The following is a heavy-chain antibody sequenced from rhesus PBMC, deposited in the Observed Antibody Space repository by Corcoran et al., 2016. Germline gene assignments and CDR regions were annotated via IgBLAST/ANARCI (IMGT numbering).Heavy chain of an antibody. CDR2: IDGDRANT. V-gene: IGHV4-73*01. CDR1: DVSITGYY. Sequence: QVKLQQWGEGLVKPSETLSLTCAVYDVSITGYYWSWIRQPPGKGLEWIGNIDGDRANTTNNPSLKNRVTISKDTSKNQFSLKLSSVTAADTAAYFCARDSGSRGNDYWGQGVLVTVSS. J-gene: IGHJ4*01. D-gene: IGHD2-15*01. CDR3: ARDSGSRGNDY.